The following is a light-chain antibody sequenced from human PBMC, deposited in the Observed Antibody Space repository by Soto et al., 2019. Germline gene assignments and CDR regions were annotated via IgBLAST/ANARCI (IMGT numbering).Light chain of an antibody. Sequence: NFMLTQPHSVSESPGKTVTISCTRSSGSIDTNYVQWYQQRPGSSPTTVIYEDNQRPSGVPDRFSGSIDSASNSVSLTIDGQKTEEEADYFCQGLEVFGGGTKLTVL. J-gene: IGLJ3*02. CDR3: QGLEV. CDR1: SGSIDTNY. CDR2: EDN. V-gene: IGLV6-57*01.